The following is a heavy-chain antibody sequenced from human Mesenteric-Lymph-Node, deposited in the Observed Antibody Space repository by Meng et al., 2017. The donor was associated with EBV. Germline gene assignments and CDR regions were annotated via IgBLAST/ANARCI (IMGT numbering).Heavy chain of an antibody. V-gene: IGHV1-3*01. D-gene: IGHD3-10*01. CDR3: ARDPLLVRGAFPPDY. J-gene: IGHJ4*02. Sequence: QGQLGQSGAEWKNPWASVKISCKTSGYTFSHHAMHWVRQAPGQRLEWMGWIFDGDDNTKYSQKFQGRVTITRDTSASTVYMELTSLRSEDTAVYYCARDPLLVRGAFPPDYWGQGTLVTVSS. CDR1: GYTFSHHA. CDR2: IFDGDDNT.